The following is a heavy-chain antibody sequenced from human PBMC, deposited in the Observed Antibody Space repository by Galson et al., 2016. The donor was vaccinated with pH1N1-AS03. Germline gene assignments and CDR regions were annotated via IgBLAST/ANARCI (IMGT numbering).Heavy chain of an antibody. D-gene: IGHD2/OR15-2a*01. CDR2: IDSDGSNT. J-gene: IGHJ4*02. CDR3: ADPFGLP. CDR1: GFTFSSYW. V-gene: IGHV3-74*01. Sequence: SLRLSCAASGFTFSSYWMHWVRHLPGKGLVWVSDIDSDGSNTYYADSVRGRFTISRDNAKNTLYLQMNSLRAEDTALYYCADPFGLPWGQGTLITVSS.